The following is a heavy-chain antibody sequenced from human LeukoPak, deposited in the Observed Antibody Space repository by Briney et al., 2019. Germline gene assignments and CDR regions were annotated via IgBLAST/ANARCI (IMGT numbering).Heavy chain of an antibody. CDR3: ARTGLLWFGYYYYYMDV. J-gene: IGHJ6*03. Sequence: SETLSLTCAAYGGSFSGYYWSWIRQPPGKGLEWIGEINHSGSTNYNPSLKSRVTISVDTSKNQFSLKLSSVTAADTAVYYCARTGLLWFGYYYYYMDVWGKGTTVTVSS. CDR1: GGSFSGYY. CDR2: INHSGST. D-gene: IGHD3-10*01. V-gene: IGHV4-34*01.